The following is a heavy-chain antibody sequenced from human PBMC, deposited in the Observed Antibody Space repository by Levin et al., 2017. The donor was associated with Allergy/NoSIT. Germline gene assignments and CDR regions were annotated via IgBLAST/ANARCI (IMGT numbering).Heavy chain of an antibody. CDR3: ARCLGGWIKDH. CDR1: GFTFSSYA. Sequence: QTGESLKISCAPSGFTFSSYAMSWVRQAPGKGLEWVSAISGSGASTYYADSVKGRFAISRDNFKNTLYLQMNSLRAEDTAVYYCARCLGGWIKDHWGQGALVTVSS. CDR2: ISGSGAST. J-gene: IGHJ4*02. D-gene: IGHD5/OR15-5a*01. V-gene: IGHV3-23*01.